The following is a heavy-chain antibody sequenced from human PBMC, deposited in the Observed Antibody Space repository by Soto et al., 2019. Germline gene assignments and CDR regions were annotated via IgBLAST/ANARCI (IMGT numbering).Heavy chain of an antibody. CDR2: IRYSRSNI. CDR1: GFTFSSYG. J-gene: IGHJ3*02. D-gene: IGHD3-3*01. Sequence: GGSLRLSCAASGFTFSSYGMHWVRQAPGKGLEWVSVIRYSRSNIYYADSVKGRFTISRDNSKNTLYLQMNSLRAEDTAVYYCARDLYDFWSGISYADAFDIWGQGTMVTVSS. CDR3: ARDLYDFWSGISYADAFDI. V-gene: IGHV3-33*08.